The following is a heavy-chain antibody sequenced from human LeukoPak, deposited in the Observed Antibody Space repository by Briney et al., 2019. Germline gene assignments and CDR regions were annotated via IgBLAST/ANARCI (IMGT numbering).Heavy chain of an antibody. CDR2: INHSGST. CDR3: ARHNGIWFGEFIDQKYSDY. CDR1: GGSFSGYY. V-gene: IGHV4-34*01. J-gene: IGHJ4*02. Sequence: SETLSLTCAVYGGSFSGYYWSWIRQPPGKGLEWIGEINHSGSTNYNPSLKSRVTISVDTSKNQFSLKLSSVTAADTAVYYCARHNGIWFGEFIDQKYSDYWGQGTLVTVSS. D-gene: IGHD3-10*01.